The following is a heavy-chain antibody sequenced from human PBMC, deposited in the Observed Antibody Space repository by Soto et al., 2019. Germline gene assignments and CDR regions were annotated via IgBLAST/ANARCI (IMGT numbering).Heavy chain of an antibody. CDR3: ASGYSYGWGTVGMDV. D-gene: IGHD5-18*01. Sequence: QVQLVQSGAEVKKPGSSVKVSCKASGGTFSSYAISWVRQAPGQGLEWMGGIIPIFGTANYAQKFQGRVTITADESTSTAYMEVSSLRSEDAALYYCASGYSYGWGTVGMDVWGQGTPVTVSS. CDR1: GGTFSSYA. CDR2: IIPIFGTA. V-gene: IGHV1-69*01. J-gene: IGHJ6*02.